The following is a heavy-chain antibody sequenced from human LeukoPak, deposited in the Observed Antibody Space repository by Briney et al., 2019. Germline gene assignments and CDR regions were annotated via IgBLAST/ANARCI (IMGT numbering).Heavy chain of an antibody. CDR2: IYYSGST. CDR3: ARAKGSCCYTRWFDP. D-gene: IGHD2-2*02. CDR1: GGSISSGGYY. Sequence: SETLSLTCTVSGGSISSGGYYWSWIRQHPGKGLEWIGYIYYSGSTYYNPSLKSRVTISVDTSKNQFSLKLSSVTAADTAVYYCARAKGSCCYTRWFDPWGQGTLVTVSS. V-gene: IGHV4-31*03. J-gene: IGHJ5*02.